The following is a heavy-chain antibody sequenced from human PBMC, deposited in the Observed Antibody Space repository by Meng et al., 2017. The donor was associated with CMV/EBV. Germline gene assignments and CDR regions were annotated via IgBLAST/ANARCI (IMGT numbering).Heavy chain of an antibody. V-gene: IGHV1-46*01. CDR3: ARERATCGGDCYRGWLDP. CDR1: GYTFSSYY. Sequence: ASVKVSCKASGYTFSSYYMHWVRQAPGQGLEWIGIINPSGGSTSYAQKFQGRVTMTRDTSTSTVYMELSSLRSEDTAVYYCARERATCGGDCYRGWLDPWGQGTLVTVSS. CDR2: INPSGGST. D-gene: IGHD2-21*01. J-gene: IGHJ5*02.